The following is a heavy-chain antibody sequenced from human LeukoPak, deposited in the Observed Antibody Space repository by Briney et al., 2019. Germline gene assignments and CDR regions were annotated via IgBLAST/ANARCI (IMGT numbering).Heavy chain of an antibody. CDR3: ATRSSGWKNFDY. D-gene: IGHD6-19*01. CDR1: GFTFSDYA. Sequence: GGSLRLSCAASGFTFSDYAMHWVRQAPGKELEYVSAISSNGGSIHYANSVKGRFTISRDNSKNTLYLQMSSLRAEDTAVYYCATRSSGWKNFDYWGQGTLVTVSS. J-gene: IGHJ4*02. CDR2: ISSNGGSI. V-gene: IGHV3-64*01.